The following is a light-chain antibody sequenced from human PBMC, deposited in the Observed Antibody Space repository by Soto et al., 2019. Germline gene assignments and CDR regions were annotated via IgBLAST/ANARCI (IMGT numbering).Light chain of an antibody. J-gene: IGLJ3*02. Sequence: QSALTQPASVSGSPGQSITISCTGTSSDVGGYNYVSWYQHHPGKAPKLMIYEVSNRPSGVSNRCSGSKSGNTASLTISGLQAEDEADYYCSSYTGSSTPVFGGGTKLTVL. CDR3: SSYTGSSTPV. V-gene: IGLV2-14*01. CDR1: SSDVGGYNY. CDR2: EVS.